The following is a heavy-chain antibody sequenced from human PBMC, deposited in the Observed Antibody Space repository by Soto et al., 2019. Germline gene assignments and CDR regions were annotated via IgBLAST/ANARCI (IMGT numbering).Heavy chain of an antibody. CDR2: IWYDGSNK. J-gene: IGHJ4*02. V-gene: IGHV3-33*08. CDR1: GFTFTSHG. D-gene: IGHD3-16*02. Sequence: PGGSLRLSCAGSGFTFTSHGMNWVRQAPGKGLEWVAVIWYDGSNKYYADSVKGRFTISRDNSKNTLYLQMNSLRAEDTAVYYCARGPDYVWGSYRLPIDYWGQGTLVTVSS. CDR3: ARGPDYVWGSYRLPIDY.